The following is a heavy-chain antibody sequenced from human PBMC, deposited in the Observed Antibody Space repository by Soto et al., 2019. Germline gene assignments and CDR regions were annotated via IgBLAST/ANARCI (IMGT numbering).Heavy chain of an antibody. CDR2: IYYSGST. V-gene: IGHV4-39*01. J-gene: IGHJ5*02. D-gene: IGHD6-6*01. Sequence: QLQLQESGPGLVKPSETLSLTCTVSGGSISSSSYYWGWIRQPPGKGLEWIGSIYYSGSTYYNPSLKSRVTTSVGTSKNPFSLKLSSVTAAETAVYYCARHGQIAARPGGLGWFDPWGQGTLVTVSS. CDR3: ARHGQIAARPGGLGWFDP. CDR1: GGSISSSSYY.